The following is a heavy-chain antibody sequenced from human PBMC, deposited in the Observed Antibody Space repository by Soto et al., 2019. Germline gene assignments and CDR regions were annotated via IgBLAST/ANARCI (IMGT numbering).Heavy chain of an antibody. CDR1: GGTFSSYA. V-gene: IGHV1-69*06. D-gene: IGHD3-3*01. CDR3: ARSKSGPQLAGGHSYYYYGMDV. CDR2: IIPIFGTA. J-gene: IGHJ6*02. Sequence: SVKVSCKASGGTFSSYAISWARQAPGQGLEWMGGIIPIFGTANYAQKFQGRVTITADKSTSTAYMELSSLRSEDTAVYYCARSKSGPQLAGGHSYYYYGMDVWGQGTTVTVSS.